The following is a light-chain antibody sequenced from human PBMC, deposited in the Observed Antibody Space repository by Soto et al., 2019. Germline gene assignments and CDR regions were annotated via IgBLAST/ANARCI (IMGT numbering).Light chain of an antibody. CDR3: QQFFSVPLT. J-gene: IGKJ4*01. Sequence: DIVMTQSPDSLSVSPGESATINCKSSQSILYRSNSKYYLAWYQQKPGHPPKLLIYWASTRGSGVPDRLSGSGSGTDFTLTISSLQAEDVAIYFCQQFFSVPLTFXGGTKVDI. CDR2: WAS. CDR1: QSILYRSNSKYY. V-gene: IGKV4-1*01.